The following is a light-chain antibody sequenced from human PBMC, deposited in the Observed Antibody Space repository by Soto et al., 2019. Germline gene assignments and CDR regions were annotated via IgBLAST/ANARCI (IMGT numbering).Light chain of an antibody. V-gene: IGLV2-14*03. J-gene: IGLJ3*02. CDR2: DSS. Sequence: QSVLTQPASVSGSPGQPSTFSGPGTTNAIGYYKYVSWYQHHPGQAPNLTIYDSSNRPSGVYNRFSASKSGKTASLTISGLQAEDEADYYCSSYTARITVLFGGGNKLTVL. CDR1: TNAIGYYKY. CDR3: SSYTARITVL.